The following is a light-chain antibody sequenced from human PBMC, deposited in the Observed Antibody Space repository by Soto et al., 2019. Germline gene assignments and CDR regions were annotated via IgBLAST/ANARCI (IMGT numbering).Light chain of an antibody. V-gene: IGKV1-39*01. CDR2: AAS. J-gene: IGKJ1*01. CDR3: QQSYSTTWT. Sequence: QMTQSPSSLSASVGDRVTITCPASQGISTYLNWYQQKPGKAPKLLIYAASSLQSGVPSRFSGSGSETDFTLTISSLQPEDFATYSCQQSYSTTWTFGQGTKVDI. CDR1: QGISTY.